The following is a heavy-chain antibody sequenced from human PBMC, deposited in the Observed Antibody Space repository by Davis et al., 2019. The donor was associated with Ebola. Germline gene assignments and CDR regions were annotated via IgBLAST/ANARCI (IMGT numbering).Heavy chain of an antibody. J-gene: IGHJ6*04. CDR1: GYTFTSYG. D-gene: IGHD6-19*01. CDR3: VRAQWLTRGGMDV. V-gene: IGHV1-18*01. Sequence: AASVKVSCKASGYTFTSYGISWVRQAPGQGLEWMGWISGYNGNTQYAQKFQGRVTMTADTITGTAYMDLRSLTSDDTAVYYCVRAQWLTRGGMDVWGNGTTVSVSS. CDR2: ISGYNGNT.